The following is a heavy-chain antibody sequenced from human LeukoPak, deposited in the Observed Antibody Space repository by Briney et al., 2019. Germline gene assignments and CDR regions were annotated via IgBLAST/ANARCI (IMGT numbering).Heavy chain of an antibody. D-gene: IGHD2-2*01. CDR2: INHSGST. V-gene: IGHV4-34*01. CDR3: ATCSNSCYPEYFQH. Sequence: SETLSLTCAVYGGSFSDYYWSWIRQSPGKGLEWIGEINHSGSTNYNPSLKSRVTISVDTSKNQFSLKLSSVTAADTAVYYCATCSNSCYPEYFQHWGQGPLVTVSS. CDR1: GGSFSDYY. J-gene: IGHJ1*01.